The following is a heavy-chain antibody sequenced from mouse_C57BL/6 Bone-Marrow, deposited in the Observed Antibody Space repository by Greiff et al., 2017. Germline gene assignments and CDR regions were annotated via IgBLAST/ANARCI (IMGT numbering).Heavy chain of an antibody. V-gene: IGHV1-74*01. J-gene: IGHJ3*01. CDR1: GYTFTSYW. CDR2: IHPSDSDT. CDR3: AISTMVTARLAY. D-gene: IGHD2-2*01. Sequence: VQLQQPGAELVKPGASVKVSCKASGYTFTSYWMHWVKQRPGQGLEWIGRIHPSDSDTNYNQKFKGKATLTVDKSSSTAYMQLSSLTSEDSAVYYCAISTMVTARLAYWGQGTLVTVSA.